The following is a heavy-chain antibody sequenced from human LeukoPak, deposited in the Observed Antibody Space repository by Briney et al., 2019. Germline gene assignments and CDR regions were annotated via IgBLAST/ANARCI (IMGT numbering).Heavy chain of an antibody. Sequence: GGSLRLSCAASGFTFDDYTMHWVRQAPGKGLEWVSLISWDGGSTYYADSVKGRFTISRDNSKNSLYLQMNSLRTEDTALYYCARMVADTGDYWGQGTLVTVSS. CDR2: ISWDGGST. J-gene: IGHJ4*02. D-gene: IGHD6-19*01. CDR1: GFTFDDYT. CDR3: ARMVADTGDY. V-gene: IGHV3-43*01.